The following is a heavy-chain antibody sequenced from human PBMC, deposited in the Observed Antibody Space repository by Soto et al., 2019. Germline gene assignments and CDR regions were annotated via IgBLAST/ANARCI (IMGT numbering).Heavy chain of an antibody. CDR3: ARLGGTGYYAGSVY. Sequence: PGGSLRLACAASGFTCDDYGMNWVRQAPGKVLEWVSGINRNGGSLGYADSVKGRFTISTDNVKNSLYLQMNSLRAEDTALYYCARLGGTGYYAGSVYWGQGTQVTVSS. CDR2: INRNGGSL. D-gene: IGHD3-9*01. CDR1: GFTCDDYG. J-gene: IGHJ4*02. V-gene: IGHV3-20*04.